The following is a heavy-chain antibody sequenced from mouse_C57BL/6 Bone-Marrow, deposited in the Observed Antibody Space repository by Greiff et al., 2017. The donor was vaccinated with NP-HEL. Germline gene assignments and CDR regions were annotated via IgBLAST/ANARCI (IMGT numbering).Heavy chain of an antibody. CDR2: ISSGSSTI. CDR3: AKDYYGSSGAY. CDR1: GFTFSDYG. V-gene: IGHV5-17*01. J-gene: IGHJ3*01. D-gene: IGHD1-1*01. Sequence: EVQGVESGGGLVKPGGSLKLSCAASGFTFSDYGMHWVRQAPEKGLEWVAYISSGSSTIYYADTVKGRFTISRDNAKNTLFLQMTSLRSEDTAMYYCAKDYYGSSGAYWGQGTLVTVSA.